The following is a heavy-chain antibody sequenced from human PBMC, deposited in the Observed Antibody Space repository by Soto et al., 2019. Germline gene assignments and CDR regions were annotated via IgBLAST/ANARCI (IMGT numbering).Heavy chain of an antibody. J-gene: IGHJ6*02. D-gene: IGHD3-10*01. Sequence: GGFLRLSCAASGFTFSSYGMHWVRQAPGKGLEWVAVISYDGSNKYYADSVKGRFTISRDNSKNTLYLQMNSLRAEDTAVYYCAKDYYGSGYNYYYGMDVWGQGTTVTVSS. CDR3: AKDYYGSGYNYYYGMDV. V-gene: IGHV3-30*18. CDR1: GFTFSSYG. CDR2: ISYDGSNK.